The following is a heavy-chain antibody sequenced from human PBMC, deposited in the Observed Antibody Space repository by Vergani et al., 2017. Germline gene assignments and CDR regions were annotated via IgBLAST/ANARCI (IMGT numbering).Heavy chain of an antibody. CDR1: GGSISSGSYY. D-gene: IGHD6-19*01. J-gene: IGHJ5*02. V-gene: IGHV4-39*01. Sequence: QVQLQESGPGLVKPSQTLSLTCTVSGGSISSGSYYWSWIRQPAGKGLEWIGSIYYSGSTYYNPSLKSRVTISVDTSKNQFSLKLSSVTAADTAVYYCARHPMAVAAPNWWFDPWGQGTLVTVSS. CDR3: ARHPMAVAAPNWWFDP. CDR2: IYYSGST.